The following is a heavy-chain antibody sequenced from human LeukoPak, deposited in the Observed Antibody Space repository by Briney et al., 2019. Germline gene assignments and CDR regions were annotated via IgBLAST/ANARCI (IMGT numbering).Heavy chain of an antibody. V-gene: IGHV6-1*01. D-gene: IGHD2-15*01. CDR3: ARSVLRERKVVAAKFDY. CDR1: GDSVSSNSAA. Sequence: SQTLSLTCAISGDSVSSNSAAWNWIRQSPSRGLEWLGRTYYRSKWYNDYAVSVKSRITINPDTSKNQFSLQLKSVTPEDTAVYYCARSVLRERKVVAAKFDYWGQGTLVTVSS. CDR2: TYYRSKWYN. J-gene: IGHJ4*02.